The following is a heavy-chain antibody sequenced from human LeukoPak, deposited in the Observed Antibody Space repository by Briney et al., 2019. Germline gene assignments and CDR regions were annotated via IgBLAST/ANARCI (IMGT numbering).Heavy chain of an antibody. J-gene: IGHJ2*01. D-gene: IGHD6-19*01. Sequence: VASVKVSCKASGYTFTGYYMHWVRQAPGQGLEWMGWINPNSGGTNYAQKFQGRVTMTRDTSISTAYMELSRLRSDDTAVYYCARPFRIAVAGTRFHYNWYFDLWGRGTLVTVSS. CDR3: ARPFRIAVAGTRFHYNWYFDL. CDR2: INPNSGGT. CDR1: GYTFTGYY. V-gene: IGHV1-2*02.